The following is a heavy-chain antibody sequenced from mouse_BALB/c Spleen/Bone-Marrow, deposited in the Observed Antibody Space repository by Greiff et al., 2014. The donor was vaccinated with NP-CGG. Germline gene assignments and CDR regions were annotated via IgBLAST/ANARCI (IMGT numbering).Heavy chain of an antibody. V-gene: IGHV1-39*01. J-gene: IGHJ3*01. CDR3: ARRGSSGYWFAH. CDR1: GYSFTGYN. CDR2: IDPYYGGT. D-gene: IGHD3-1*01. Sequence: EVQLQQSGPELEKPGASVKISCQASGYSFTGYNINWVKQSNGKSLEWLGNIDPYYGGTSYNQKFKAKATLTVDRSSSTAYMQLKSLTSEDSAVYYCARRGSSGYWFAHWGQGLWSLSLQ.